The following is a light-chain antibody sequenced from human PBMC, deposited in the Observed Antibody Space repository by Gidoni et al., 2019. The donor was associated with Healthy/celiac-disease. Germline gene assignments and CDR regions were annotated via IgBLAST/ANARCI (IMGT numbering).Light chain of an antibody. V-gene: IGKV1-8*01. CDR2: AAS. CDR3: QQYYSYPRT. CDR1: QGISSY. J-gene: IGKJ1*01. Sequence: VSITCRASQGISSYLAWYQQKPGKAPKLLIYAASTLQSGVPARFSGSGSGTDFTLTISCLQSEDFATYYCQQYYSYPRTFXQXTKVXIK.